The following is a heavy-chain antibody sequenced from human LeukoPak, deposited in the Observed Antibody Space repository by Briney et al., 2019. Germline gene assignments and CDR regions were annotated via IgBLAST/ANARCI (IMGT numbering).Heavy chain of an antibody. V-gene: IGHV4-34*01. CDR3: ARRGSGSYYYAFDI. D-gene: IGHD1-26*01. CDR1: GGSFSGYY. J-gene: IGHJ3*02. Sequence: PSETLSLTCAVYGGSFSGYYWSWIRQPPGKGLEWIGEINHSGSTNYNPSLKSRVTISVDTSKYQFSLKLSSVTAADTAVYYCARRGSGSYYYAFDIWGQGTMVTVSS. CDR2: INHSGST.